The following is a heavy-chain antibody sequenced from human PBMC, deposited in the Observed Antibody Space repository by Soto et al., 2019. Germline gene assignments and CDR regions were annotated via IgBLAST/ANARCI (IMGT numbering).Heavy chain of an antibody. CDR3: ASIELGNYYYGMDV. CDR2: IYYSGST. J-gene: IGHJ6*02. CDR1: GGPISSSSYY. D-gene: IGHD7-27*01. Sequence: PSETLSLTCTVSGGPISSSSYYWGWIRQPPGKGLEWIGTIYYSGSTYYNPSLKSRVTISVDTSKNQFSLKLTSVAAADTAVYYCASIELGNYYYGMDVWGQGTTVTVSS. V-gene: IGHV4-39*01.